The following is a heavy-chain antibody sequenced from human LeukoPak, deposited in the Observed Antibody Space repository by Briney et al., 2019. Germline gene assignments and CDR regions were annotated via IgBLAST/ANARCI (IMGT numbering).Heavy chain of an antibody. CDR2: IYSGDRT. CDR1: GFTVSNNY. D-gene: IGHD6-13*01. J-gene: IGHJ4*02. CDR3: VRPNFAVAAAVDF. Sequence: PGGSLRLSCAGSGFTVSNNYMSWVRQAPGKGLEWVSVIYSGDRTYYADSVKGRFTISRENSKNTLYLQMDSLRAEDTAVYYCVRPNFAVAAAVDFWGQGTLVTVSS. V-gene: IGHV3-66*04.